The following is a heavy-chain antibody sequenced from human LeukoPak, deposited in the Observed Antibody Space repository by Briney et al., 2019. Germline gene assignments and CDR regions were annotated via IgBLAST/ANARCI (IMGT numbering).Heavy chain of an antibody. CDR2: ISSSGSTI. J-gene: IGHJ4*02. CDR3: ARTPPLCSGGSCYEVDYFDY. CDR1: GFTFSDCY. Sequence: GGSLRLSCAASGFTFSDCYMSWIRQAPGKGLEWVSYISSSGSTIYYADSVKGRFTISRDNAKNSLYLQMNSLRAEDTAVYYCARTPPLCSGGSCYEVDYFDYWGQGTLVTVSS. V-gene: IGHV3-11*01. D-gene: IGHD2-15*01.